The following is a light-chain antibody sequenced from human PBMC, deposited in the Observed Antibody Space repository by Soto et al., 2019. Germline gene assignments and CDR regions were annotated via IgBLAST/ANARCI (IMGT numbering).Light chain of an antibody. CDR1: QGISSW. CDR2: AAS. V-gene: IGKV1-12*01. J-gene: IGKJ4*01. CDR3: QQAHTFPLT. Sequence: DIQMTQSPSSVSASVGDRVTITCRASQGISSWVAWYQQRPGKAPNLLIYAASSLQSGVPSRFNGSGSGTEFTLTISSLQPEDFATYYCQQAHTFPLTFGGGIQVEMK.